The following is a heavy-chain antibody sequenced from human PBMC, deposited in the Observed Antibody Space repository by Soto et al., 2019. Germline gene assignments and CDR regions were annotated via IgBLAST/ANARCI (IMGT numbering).Heavy chain of an antibody. CDR2: INPSGGST. V-gene: IGHV1-46*01. CDR1: GYTFTSYY. CDR3: ASRHPKEMATIGGYDY. D-gene: IGHD5-12*01. J-gene: IGHJ4*02. Sequence: ASVKVSCKASGYTFTSYYMHWVRQAPGQGLEWMGIINPSGGSTNYAQKFQGRVTMTRDTSTSTVYMELSSLRSEDTAVYYCASRHPKEMATIGGYDYWGQGTLVTVYS.